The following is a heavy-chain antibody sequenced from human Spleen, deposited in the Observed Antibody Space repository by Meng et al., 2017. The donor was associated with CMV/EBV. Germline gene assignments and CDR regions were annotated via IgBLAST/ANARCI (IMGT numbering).Heavy chain of an antibody. CDR3: ARVPYSSSPDYYYYGMDV. J-gene: IGHJ6*02. D-gene: IGHD6-6*01. V-gene: IGHV1-18*04. Sequence: ASVKVSCKASGYTFASYGISWVRQAPGQGLEWMGWISAYYGNSNYAQKFQGRVTMTTDTSTTTAYMELRSLRSDDTAVYYCARVPYSSSPDYYYYGMDVWGQGTTVTVSS. CDR2: ISAYYGNS. CDR1: GYTFASYG.